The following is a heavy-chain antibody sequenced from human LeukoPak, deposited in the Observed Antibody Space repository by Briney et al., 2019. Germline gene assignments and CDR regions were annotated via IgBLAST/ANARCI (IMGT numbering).Heavy chain of an antibody. J-gene: IGHJ6*03. D-gene: IGHD3-16*01. CDR2: IYYSGYT. CDR1: GGSISSYY. Sequence: SETLSLTCTVSGGSISSYYWSWIRQPPGKGLEWIGYIYYSGYTTYSPSPSSRVTISVDTSKNQFSLKLSSVTAADTAVYYCARETSQRGAHYMDVWGKGTTITISS. CDR3: ARETSQRGAHYMDV. V-gene: IGHV4-59*01.